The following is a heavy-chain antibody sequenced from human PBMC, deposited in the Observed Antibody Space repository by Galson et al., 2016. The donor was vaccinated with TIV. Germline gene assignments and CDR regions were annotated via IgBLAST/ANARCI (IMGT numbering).Heavy chain of an antibody. V-gene: IGHV3-74*01. CDR3: VRGGLEPFDY. CDR1: GFTFSKYW. J-gene: IGHJ4*01. D-gene: IGHD3/OR15-3a*01. Sequence: SLRLSCAASGFTFSKYWMHWVRQAPEKGLVWISRIAVDGNRTRYADSVKGRVTISRDNARNTLYLLRNILRVENTAVYYCVRGGLEPFDYWGHGTLVTVSS. CDR2: IAVDGNRT.